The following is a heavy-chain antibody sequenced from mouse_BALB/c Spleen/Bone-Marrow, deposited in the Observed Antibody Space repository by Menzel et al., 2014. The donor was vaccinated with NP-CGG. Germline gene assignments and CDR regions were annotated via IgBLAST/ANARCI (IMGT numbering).Heavy chain of an antibody. CDR2: INPDSSTI. J-gene: IGHJ4*01. CDR1: GFDFXRYW. CDR3: ARHGYYAMDY. V-gene: IGHV4-1*02. Sequence: EVKLMESGGGLVQPGGSLKLSCAASGFDFXRYWMSWVRQAPGKGLEWIGEINPDSSTINYTPSLKDKFIISRDNAKNTLYLQMSKVRSEDTALYYCARHGYYAMDYWGQGTSVTVSS.